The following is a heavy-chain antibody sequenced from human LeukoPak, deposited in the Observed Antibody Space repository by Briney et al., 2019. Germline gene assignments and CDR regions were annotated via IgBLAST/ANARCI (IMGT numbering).Heavy chain of an antibody. D-gene: IGHD1-26*01. Sequence: AASVKVSCKASGYTFTGYYIHWVRQAPGQGLEWMGMINPSGGSTSHAQKFQGRVTMTRDTSTSTVYMELSSLRSEDTAVYYCARGRPLLDYWGQGTLVTVSS. J-gene: IGHJ4*02. V-gene: IGHV1-46*01. CDR3: ARGRPLLDY. CDR1: GYTFTGYY. CDR2: INPSGGST.